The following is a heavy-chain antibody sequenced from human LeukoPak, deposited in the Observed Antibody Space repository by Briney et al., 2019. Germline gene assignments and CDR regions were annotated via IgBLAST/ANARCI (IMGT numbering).Heavy chain of an antibody. CDR3: AREGYDYDSSGSVGY. V-gene: IGHV1-46*01. J-gene: IGHJ4*02. D-gene: IGHD3-22*01. Sequence: ASVKVSCKASGYTFTSYYMHWVRQAPGQGLEWMGIINPSGGSTSYAQRFQGRVTMTRDMSTSTVYMELSSLRSEDTAVYYCAREGYDYDSSGSVGYWGQGTLVTVSS. CDR2: INPSGGST. CDR1: GYTFTSYY.